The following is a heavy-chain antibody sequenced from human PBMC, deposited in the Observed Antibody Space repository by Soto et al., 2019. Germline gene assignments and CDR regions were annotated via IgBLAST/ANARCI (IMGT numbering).Heavy chain of an antibody. Sequence: ELQLVESGGGLIQPGGSLRLSCVASGFSVSDNYVTWVRQAPGKGLEWVSVIYSGGSTFYADSVKGRFTISRDKSKNTVNLQMNSLRAEDTAVYYYGRGEAMDVWGQGTTVTVSS. CDR1: GFSVSDNY. J-gene: IGHJ6*02. V-gene: IGHV3-53*01. CDR2: IYSGGST. CDR3: GRGEAMDV.